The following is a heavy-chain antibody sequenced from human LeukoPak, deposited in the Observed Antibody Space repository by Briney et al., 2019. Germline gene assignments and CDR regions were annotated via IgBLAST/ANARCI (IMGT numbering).Heavy chain of an antibody. D-gene: IGHD1-26*01. CDR1: GFTFSNYG. Sequence: GGSLRLSCEASGFTFSNYGMSWVRQAPGKGLEWVAYIRSDGYHTYYADSVKGRFTITRDNSKNTMYLQMNSLRLEDMAVYYCAKPSGSGIDYWGRGIRVTVSS. CDR2: IRSDGYHT. CDR3: AKPSGSGIDY. J-gene: IGHJ4*01. V-gene: IGHV3-30*02.